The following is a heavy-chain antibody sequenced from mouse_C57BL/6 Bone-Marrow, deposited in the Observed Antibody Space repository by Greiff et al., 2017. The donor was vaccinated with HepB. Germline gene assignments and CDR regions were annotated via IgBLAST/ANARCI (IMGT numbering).Heavy chain of an antibody. V-gene: IGHV1-26*01. CDR2: INPNNGGT. CDR3: AREGLV. D-gene: IGHD3-1*01. Sequence: VQLQQSGPELVKPGASVKISCKASGYTFTDYYMNWVKQSHGKSLEWIGDINPNNGGTSYNQKFKGKATLTVDKSSSTAYMELRSLTSEDSAVYYCAREGLVWGTGTTVTVSS. J-gene: IGHJ1*03. CDR1: GYTFTDYY.